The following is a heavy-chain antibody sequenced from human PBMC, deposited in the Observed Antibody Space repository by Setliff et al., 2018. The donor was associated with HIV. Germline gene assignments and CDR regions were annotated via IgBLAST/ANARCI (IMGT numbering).Heavy chain of an antibody. J-gene: IGHJ6*03. CDR3: ARHYYGSGSYYNPPPYYYYYMDV. D-gene: IGHD3-10*01. CDR1: GGSISSSSYY. Sequence: PSETLSLTCTVSGGSISSSSYYWGWIRQPPGKGLEWSGNIYYTGNTYYNPSLKSRVTISVDTSKNQFSLKLSSVTAADTAVYYCARHYYGSGSYYNPPPYYYYYMDVWGKGTTVTVSS. CDR2: IYYTGNT. V-gene: IGHV4-39*01.